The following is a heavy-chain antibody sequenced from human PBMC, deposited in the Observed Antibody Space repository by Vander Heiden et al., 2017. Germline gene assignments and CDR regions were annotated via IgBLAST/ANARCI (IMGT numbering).Heavy chain of an antibody. CDR3: ARVRGSYFLDY. D-gene: IGHD1-26*01. CDR2: IRAGGGGST. Sequence: EVHLLEAGGDLVQPGGSLRLPWAASGFPFSNYAMGWVRQAPGKGLEWVSGIRAGGGGSTYYAGSVTGRFTISRDNSKNTLYLQMNSLRAEDTAVYYCARVRGSYFLDYWGQGTLVTVSS. J-gene: IGHJ4*02. CDR1: GFPFSNYA. V-gene: IGHV3-23*01.